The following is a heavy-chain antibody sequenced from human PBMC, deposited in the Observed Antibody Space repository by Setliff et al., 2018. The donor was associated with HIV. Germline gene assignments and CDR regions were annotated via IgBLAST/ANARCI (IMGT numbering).Heavy chain of an antibody. J-gene: IGHJ1*01. CDR1: GDSISTGRYY. V-gene: IGHV4-39*01. CDR3: ARHCSGGTCYGPDAENFLH. CDR2: VFYSGGS. Sequence: SETLSLTCTVSGDSISTGRYYWGWIRQPPGKGLEWIGSVFYSGGSYYTPSLKSRVTISVDTSKSQFFLKLSSVNAADTAVYYCARHCSGGTCYGPDAENFLHWGQGTLVTVSS. D-gene: IGHD2-15*01.